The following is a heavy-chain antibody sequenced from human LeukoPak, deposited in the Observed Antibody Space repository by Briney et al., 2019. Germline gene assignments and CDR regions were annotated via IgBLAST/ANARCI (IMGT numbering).Heavy chain of an antibody. CDR3: ARHPEVGPTLFWFDP. CDR2: IYTSGST. J-gene: IGHJ5*02. Sequence: SETLSLTCTVSGGSISSYYWSWIRQPPGKGLEWIGYIYTSGSTNYNPSLKSRVTISVDTSMNQFSLKLISVTAADTAVYYCARHPEVGPTLFWFDPWGQGTQVTVSS. D-gene: IGHD1-26*01. V-gene: IGHV4-4*09. CDR1: GGSISSYY.